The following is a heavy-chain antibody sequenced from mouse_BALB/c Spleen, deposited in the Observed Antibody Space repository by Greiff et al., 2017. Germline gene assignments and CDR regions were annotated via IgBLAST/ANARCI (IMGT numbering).Heavy chain of an antibody. CDR3: ARDYRYDWFAY. CDR1: GYTFTSYT. CDR2: INPSSGYT. J-gene: IGHJ3*01. Sequence: VKLVESGAELARPGASVKMSCKASGYTFTSYTMHWVKQRPGQGLEWIGYINPSSGYTNYNQKFKDKATLTADKSSSTAYMQLSSLTSEDSAVYYCARDYRYDWFAYWGQGTLVTVSA. V-gene: IGHV1-4*01. D-gene: IGHD2-14*01.